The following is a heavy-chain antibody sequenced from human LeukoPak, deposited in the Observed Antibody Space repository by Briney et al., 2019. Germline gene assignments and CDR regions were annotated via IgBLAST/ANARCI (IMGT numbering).Heavy chain of an antibody. CDR3: ARGSSIRYYDFWSGYFGDYYFDY. CDR1: GYTFTSYD. D-gene: IGHD3-3*01. CDR2: MNPNSGNT. Sequence: ASVKVSCKASGYTFTSYDINWVRQATGQGLEWMGWMNPNSGNTGYAQKFQGRVTITRNTSISTAYMELSSLRSDDTAVYYCARGSSIRYYDFWSGYFGDYYFDYWGQGTLVTVSS. V-gene: IGHV1-8*03. J-gene: IGHJ4*02.